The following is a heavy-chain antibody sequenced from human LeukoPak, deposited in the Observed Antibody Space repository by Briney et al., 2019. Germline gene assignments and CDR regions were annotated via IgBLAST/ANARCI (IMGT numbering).Heavy chain of an antibody. CDR3: LTIVETPIDAFDI. J-gene: IGHJ3*02. CDR2: ISYDGSNK. D-gene: IGHD4-23*01. CDR1: GFTFSSYG. Sequence: PGGSLRLSCAASGFTFSSYGMHWVRQAPGKGLEWVAVISYDGSNKYYADSVKGRFTISRDNSKNTLYLQMNSLRAEDTAVYYCLTIVETPIDAFDIWGQGAMVTVSS. V-gene: IGHV3-30*03.